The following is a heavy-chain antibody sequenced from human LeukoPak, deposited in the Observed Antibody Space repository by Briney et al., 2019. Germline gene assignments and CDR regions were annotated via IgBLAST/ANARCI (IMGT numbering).Heavy chain of an antibody. D-gene: IGHD6-13*01. CDR2: IRYDGSNK. J-gene: IGHJ4*02. CDR1: GFTFSSYG. Sequence: PGGSLRLSCAASGFTFSSYGMHWVRQAPGKGLEWVAFIRYDGSNKYYADSVKGRFTISRDNSKNTLYLQMNSLRAEDTAVYYCAKDGPGAADTGEEFDYWGQGTLVTVSS. CDR3: AKDGPGAADTGEEFDY. V-gene: IGHV3-30*02.